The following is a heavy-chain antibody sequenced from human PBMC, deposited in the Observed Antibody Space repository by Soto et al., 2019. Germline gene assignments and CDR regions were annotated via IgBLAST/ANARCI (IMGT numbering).Heavy chain of an antibody. CDR1: GFTFSSYG. D-gene: IGHD6-6*01. J-gene: IGHJ6*03. CDR3: ARDATGYSSSPLYYMDV. V-gene: IGHV3-33*01. CDR2: IWYDGSNK. Sequence: GGSLRLSCAASGFTFSSYGMHWVRQAPGKGLEWVAVIWYDGSNKYYADSVKGRFTISRDNSKNTLYLQMNSLRAEDTAVYYCARDATGYSSSPLYYMDVWGKGTTVTVSS.